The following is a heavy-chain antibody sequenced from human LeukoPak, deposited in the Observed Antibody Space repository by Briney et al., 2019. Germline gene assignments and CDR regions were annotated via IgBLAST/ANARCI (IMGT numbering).Heavy chain of an antibody. CDR1: GFTFSSYA. V-gene: IGHV3-23*01. CDR2: ISGSGGST. CDR3: AKGEGYQLLKSYFDY. J-gene: IGHJ4*02. D-gene: IGHD2-2*01. Sequence: PGGSLRLSCAASGFTFSSYAMSWVRQAPGKGLEWVSVISGSGGSTYYADSVKGRFTISRDNSKNTLYLQMNSLRAEDTAVYYCAKGEGYQLLKSYFDYWGQGTLVTVSS.